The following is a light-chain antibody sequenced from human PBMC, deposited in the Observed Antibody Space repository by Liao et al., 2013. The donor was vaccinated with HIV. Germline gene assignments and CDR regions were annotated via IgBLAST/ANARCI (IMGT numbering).Light chain of an antibody. V-gene: IGLV3-21*01. Sequence: SYELTQPPSVSVAPGKTARITCGRNNIGSNSVHWYQQKPGQSPVLVIYQDTKRPSGIPERFSGSNSGNTATLTISGTQAMDEADYYCQAWDSGTGVFGGGTKLTVL. J-gene: IGLJ3*02. CDR3: QAWDSGTGV. CDR2: QDT. CDR1: NIGSNS.